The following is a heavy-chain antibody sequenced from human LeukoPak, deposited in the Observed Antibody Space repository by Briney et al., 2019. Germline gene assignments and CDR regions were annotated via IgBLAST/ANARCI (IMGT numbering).Heavy chain of an antibody. CDR3: ARDGVVGATQTPGAYYYYGMDV. J-gene: IGHJ6*02. D-gene: IGHD1-26*01. CDR2: IYYSGST. V-gene: IGHV4-39*07. Sequence: SETLSLTCAVSGGSISSSSNFWGWIRQPPGKGLEWIGSIYYSGSTYYNPSLKSRVTISVDTSKNQFSLKLSSVTAADTAVYYCARDGVVGATQTPGAYYYYGMDVWGQGTTVTVSS. CDR1: GGSISSSSNF.